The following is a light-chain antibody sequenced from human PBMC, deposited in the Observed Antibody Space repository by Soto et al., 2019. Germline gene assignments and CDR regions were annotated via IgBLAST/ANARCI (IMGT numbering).Light chain of an antibody. Sequence: DIVMTQSPDSLAVSLGERATINCKSSQSVLYSSNNKNYLAWYQQKPGQPPKLLIYWASTRESGVPDRFSGSGSGTDFTLTISSLQAEDVAVYYCPQYYSTPLFTFGPGTKVDIK. J-gene: IGKJ3*01. CDR3: PQYYSTPLFT. CDR1: QSVLYSSNNKNY. CDR2: WAS. V-gene: IGKV4-1*01.